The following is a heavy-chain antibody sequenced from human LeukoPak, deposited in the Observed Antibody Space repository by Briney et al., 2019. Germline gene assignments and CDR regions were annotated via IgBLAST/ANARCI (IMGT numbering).Heavy chain of an antibody. CDR1: GGSFSGYY. CDR3: ARGRGYCSGGSCYYDY. Sequence: SETLSLTCAVYGGSFSGYYWSWIRQPPGKGLEWIGEINHSGSTNYNPSLKSRVTISVDTSKNQFSLKLSSVTAAGTAVYYCARGRGYCSGGSCYYDYWGQGTLVTVSS. CDR2: INHSGST. D-gene: IGHD2-15*01. J-gene: IGHJ4*02. V-gene: IGHV4-34*01.